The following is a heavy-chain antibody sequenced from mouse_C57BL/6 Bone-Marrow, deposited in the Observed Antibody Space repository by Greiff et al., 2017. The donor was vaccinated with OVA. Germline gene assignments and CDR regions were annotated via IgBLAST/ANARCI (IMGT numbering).Heavy chain of an antibody. CDR3: VRGGNPAWFAY. V-gene: IGHV10-3*01. D-gene: IGHD2-1*01. CDR2: IRSKGSNYAT. Sequence: EVQGVESGGGLVQPKGSLKLSCAASGFTFNTYAMHWVRQAPGKGLEWVARIRSKGSNYATYYADSVKDRFTISRDDSQSMLYLQMNNLKTEDTAMYYCVRGGNPAWFAYWGQGTLVTVSA. J-gene: IGHJ3*01. CDR1: GFTFNTYA.